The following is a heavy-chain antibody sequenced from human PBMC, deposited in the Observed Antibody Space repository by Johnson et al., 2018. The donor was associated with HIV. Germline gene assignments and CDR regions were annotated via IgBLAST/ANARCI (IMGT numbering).Heavy chain of an antibody. Sequence: VQLVESGGGVVRPGGSLRLSCAASGFTFDDYGMSWVRQAPGKGLEWVSVIYSGGSTYYADSVKGRFTISRDNSKNTLYLQMNSLRAEDTAVYYCAISPEYSSSWFGAFDIWGPGTMVTVS. CDR1: GFTFDDYG. CDR2: IYSGGST. V-gene: IGHV3-66*01. CDR3: AISPEYSSSWFGAFDI. D-gene: IGHD6-13*01. J-gene: IGHJ3*02.